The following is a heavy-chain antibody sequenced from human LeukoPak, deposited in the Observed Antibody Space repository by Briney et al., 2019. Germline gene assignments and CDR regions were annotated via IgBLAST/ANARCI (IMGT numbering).Heavy chain of an antibody. J-gene: IGHJ2*01. V-gene: IGHV4-30-2*01. CDR3: ARVRYYYGSGSPYFDL. CDR2: IYHSGST. D-gene: IGHD3-10*01. Sequence: PSQTLSLTCAVSGGSISSGGYSWSWIRQPPGKGLEWIGYIYHSGSTYYNPSLKSRVTISVDRSKNQFSLKLSSVTAADTAVYYCARVRYYYGSGSPYFDLWGRGTLVTVSS. CDR1: GGSISSGGYS.